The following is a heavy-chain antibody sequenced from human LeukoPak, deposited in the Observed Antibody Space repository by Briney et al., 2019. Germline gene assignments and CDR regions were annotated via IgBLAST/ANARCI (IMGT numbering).Heavy chain of an antibody. Sequence: GGSLRLSCAASGFTFSSYGMSWVRQAPGKGLEWVSAISGSGGSTYYADSVKGRFTISRDNSKNTLYLQMNSLRAEDTAVYYCAKGKIRNDAFDIWGQGTMVTVSS. CDR2: ISGSGGST. J-gene: IGHJ3*02. V-gene: IGHV3-23*01. CDR3: AKGKIRNDAFDI. CDR1: GFTFSSYG.